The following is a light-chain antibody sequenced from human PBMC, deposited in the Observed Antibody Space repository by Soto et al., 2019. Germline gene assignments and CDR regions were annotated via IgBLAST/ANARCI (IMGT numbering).Light chain of an antibody. CDR1: QGIGDW. Sequence: DIQMTQSPSTLSASVGDRVTITCRASQGIGDWLALFQQKPGKAPKLLIYKASNLESGVPSTFSGSASGTEFTLTISSLQPDDFATYYCQHYYDYSWTFGQGTKVEIK. CDR2: KAS. V-gene: IGKV1-5*03. CDR3: QHYYDYSWT. J-gene: IGKJ1*01.